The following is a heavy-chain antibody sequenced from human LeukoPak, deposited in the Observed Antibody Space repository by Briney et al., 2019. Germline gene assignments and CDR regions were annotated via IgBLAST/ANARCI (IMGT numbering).Heavy chain of an antibody. V-gene: IGHV3-23*01. Sequence: GGSLGLSCAASGFTFSSYAMSWVRQAPGKGLEWVSAISGSGGSTYYADSVKGRFTISRDNSKNTLYLQMNSLRAEDTAVYYCAKDLGYCSGGSCWGQGTLVTVSS. CDR2: ISGSGGST. CDR1: GFTFSSYA. CDR3: AKDLGYCSGGSC. D-gene: IGHD2-15*01. J-gene: IGHJ4*02.